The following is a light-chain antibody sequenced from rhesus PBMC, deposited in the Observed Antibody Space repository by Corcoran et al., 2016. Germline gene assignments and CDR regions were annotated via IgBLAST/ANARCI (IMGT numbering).Light chain of an antibody. CDR2: GAS. J-gene: IGKJ2*01. V-gene: IGKV3-24*04. CDR3: QQSINLSYS. CDR1: QSVGSY. Sequence: ETVVTQSPATLSLSPGERATLSCRASQSVGSYLAWYQQKPGQAPRLLIYGASSRATGIPERFSGSGSGTDFTLTIGSLEPEDVGVYYCQQSINLSYSFGQGTKVEIK.